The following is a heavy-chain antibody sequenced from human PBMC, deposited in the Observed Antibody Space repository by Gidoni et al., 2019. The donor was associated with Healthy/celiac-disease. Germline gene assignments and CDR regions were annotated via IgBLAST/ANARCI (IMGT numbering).Heavy chain of an antibody. CDR1: GGSFSGYY. CDR2: INHSGST. D-gene: IGHD3-10*01. CDR3: ARRGLWFGELLTRDWYFDL. V-gene: IGHV4-34*01. J-gene: IGHJ2*01. Sequence: QVQLQQWGAGLLKPSETLSLTCAVYGGSFSGYYWSWIRQPPGKGLEWIGEINHSGSTNYNPSLKSRVTISVDTSKNQFSLKLSSVTAADTAVYYCARRGLWFGELLTRDWYFDLWGRGTLVTVSS.